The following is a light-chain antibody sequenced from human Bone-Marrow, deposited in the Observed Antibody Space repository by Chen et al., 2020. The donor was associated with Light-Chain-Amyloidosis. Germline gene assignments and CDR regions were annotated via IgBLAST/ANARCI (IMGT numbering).Light chain of an antibody. J-gene: IGLJ1*01. V-gene: IGLV2-14*01. CDR2: EGT. Sequence: QSALPQPASVSGSPGQSLTLSCTGTCSDVGGDNHVSWYQQHPDKAPKLLIYEGTNRPSWVPDRCSGSKSDNTATLTISGLQTEDEADYYCSSYTVTNTLVFGSGTRVTVL. CDR3: SSYTVTNTLV. CDR1: CSDVGGDNH.